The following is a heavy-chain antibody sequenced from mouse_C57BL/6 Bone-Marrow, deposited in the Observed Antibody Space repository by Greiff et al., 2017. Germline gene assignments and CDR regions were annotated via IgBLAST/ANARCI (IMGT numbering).Heavy chain of an antibody. Sequence: VQLLQSGPELVKPGASVKISCKASGYAFSSYWMNWVKQRPGKGLEWIGRIYPGDGDTNYNGKFKGKATLTADKSSSTAYMQLSSLTSEDSAVDFCARSGDGYCCYYFDYWGQGTTLTVSS. CDR3: ARSGDGYCCYYFDY. V-gene: IGHV1-82*01. CDR2: IYPGDGDT. D-gene: IGHD2-3*01. CDR1: GYAFSSYW. J-gene: IGHJ2*01.